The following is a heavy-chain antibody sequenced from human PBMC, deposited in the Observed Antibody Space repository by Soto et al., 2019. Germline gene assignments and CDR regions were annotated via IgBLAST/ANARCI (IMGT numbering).Heavy chain of an antibody. CDR3: VRGSYSSGGGTYYYYYYGMDV. Sequence: GASVKVSCKASGYTFTSYAMHWVRQAPGQRLEWMGWINAGNGNTKYSQKFQGWVTMTRDTSISTAYMELSRLRSDDTAVYYCVRGSYSSGGGTYYYYYYGMDVWGQGTTVTVSS. J-gene: IGHJ6*02. V-gene: IGHV1-3*01. D-gene: IGHD6-19*01. CDR1: GYTFTSYA. CDR2: INAGNGNT.